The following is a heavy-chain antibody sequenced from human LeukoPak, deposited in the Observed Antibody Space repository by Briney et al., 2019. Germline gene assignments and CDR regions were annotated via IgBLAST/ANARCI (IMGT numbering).Heavy chain of an antibody. V-gene: IGHV3-15*01. Sequence: GGSLRLSCAASGFTFSNAWMSWVRQAPGKGLEWVGRIKSKTDGGTTDYAAPVKGRFTISRDDSKNTMYLQMNSLKTEDTAVYYCTTGSCGGDCSIPLGYWGQGTLVTVSS. CDR3: TTGSCGGDCSIPLGY. CDR2: IKSKTDGGTT. CDR1: GFTFSNAW. J-gene: IGHJ4*02. D-gene: IGHD2-21*02.